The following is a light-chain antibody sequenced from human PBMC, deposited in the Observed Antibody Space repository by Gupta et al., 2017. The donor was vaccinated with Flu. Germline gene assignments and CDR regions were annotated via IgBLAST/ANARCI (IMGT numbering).Light chain of an antibody. CDR1: ALAKQY. CDR2: NDS. CDR3: QSADSSGTYVV. Sequence: GQTARITCSGDALAKQYAYWYQQKPGQGRVLVIYNDSERPSGIPERFSGSSSGTTATLTISGAQAEDEADDYCQSADSSGTYVVVGGGNKMTVL. V-gene: IGLV3-25*03. J-gene: IGLJ2*01.